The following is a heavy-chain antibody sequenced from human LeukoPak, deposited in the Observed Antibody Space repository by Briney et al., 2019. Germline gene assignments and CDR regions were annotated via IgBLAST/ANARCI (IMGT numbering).Heavy chain of an antibody. Sequence: SVKVSCKASGGTFSSYAISWVRQAPGQGLEWMGGIIPIFGTANYAQKFQGRATITTDESTSTAYMELSSLRSEDTAVYYCARGPELERFDYWGQGTLVTVSS. CDR1: GGTFSSYA. V-gene: IGHV1-69*05. D-gene: IGHD1-1*01. CDR3: ARGPELERFDY. J-gene: IGHJ4*02. CDR2: IIPIFGTA.